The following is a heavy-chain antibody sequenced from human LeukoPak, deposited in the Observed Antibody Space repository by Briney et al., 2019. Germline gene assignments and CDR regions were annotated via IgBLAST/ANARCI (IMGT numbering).Heavy chain of an antibody. J-gene: IGHJ4*02. CDR1: GFTFSSYE. CDR2: ISGSGSTI. CDR3: ARGWGSVGVHFDY. D-gene: IGHD1-26*01. Sequence: GGSLRLSCAASGFTFSSYEMNWVRQAPGEGLEWVSCISGSGSTIYYADSVKGGFTISRDNAKDSLYLQMNSLRAEDRAVYYCARGWGSVGVHFDYWGQGTLVTVSS. V-gene: IGHV3-48*03.